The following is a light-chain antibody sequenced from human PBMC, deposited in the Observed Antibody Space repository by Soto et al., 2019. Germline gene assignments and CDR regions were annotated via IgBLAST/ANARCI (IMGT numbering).Light chain of an antibody. CDR2: DVS. J-gene: IGLJ2*01. CDR3: SSYTSSSAVV. Sequence: QSVLTQPASVSGSPGPSITISCTGTSSDGGGYNYVSWYQQHPGKAPKLMIYDVSNRPSGVSNRFSGSKSGNTASLTISGLQAEDEADYYCSSYTSSSAVVFRGGTKVTVL. V-gene: IGLV2-14*01. CDR1: SSDGGGYNY.